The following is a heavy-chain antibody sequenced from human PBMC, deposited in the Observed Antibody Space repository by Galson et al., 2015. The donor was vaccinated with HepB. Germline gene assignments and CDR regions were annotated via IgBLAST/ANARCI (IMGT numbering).Heavy chain of an antibody. CDR3: ARNHYYYYYMDV. CDR1: GFTVSSNY. V-gene: IGHV3-53*01. CDR2: IYSGGST. Sequence: SLRLSCAASGFTVSSNYMSWVRQAPGKGLEWVSVIYSGGSTCYADSVKGRFTISRDNSKNTLYLQMNSLRAEDTAVYYCARNHYYYYYMDVWGKGTTVTVSS. J-gene: IGHJ6*03.